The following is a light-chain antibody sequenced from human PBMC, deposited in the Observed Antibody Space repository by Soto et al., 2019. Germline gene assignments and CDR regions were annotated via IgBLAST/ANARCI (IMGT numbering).Light chain of an antibody. CDR1: SSDVGAYKY. CDR2: EVN. J-gene: IGLJ1*01. CDR3: SSYAGSSNV. V-gene: IGLV2-8*01. Sequence: VLTQPPSASGSPGQSLTISCSGTSSDVGAYKYVSWYQQHPGKAPKLLIYEVNKRPSGVPDRFSGSKSGNTASLAVSGLQAEDEADYYCSSYAGSSNVFGTGTKVTVL.